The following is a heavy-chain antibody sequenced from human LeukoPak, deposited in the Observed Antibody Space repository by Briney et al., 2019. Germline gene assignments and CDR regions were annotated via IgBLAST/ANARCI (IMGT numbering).Heavy chain of an antibody. V-gene: IGHV3-30*04. Sequence: GRSLRLSCAASGFTFSNYAMHWVRQAPGKGLECVAVISFDGSDKYYADSVKGRFTISRDNSENTLYVQMNSLRAEDTAVYYCARGTYYYDSSGYYSGGLGYWGQGTLFTVSS. CDR1: GFTFSNYA. J-gene: IGHJ4*02. D-gene: IGHD3-22*01. CDR3: ARGTYYYDSSGYYSGGLGY. CDR2: ISFDGSDK.